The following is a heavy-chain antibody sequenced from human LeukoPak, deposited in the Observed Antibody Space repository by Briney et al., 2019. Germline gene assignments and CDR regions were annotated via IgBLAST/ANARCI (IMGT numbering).Heavy chain of an antibody. V-gene: IGHV4-34*01. CDR1: GGSFSGYY. Sequence: SETLSLTCAAYGGSFSGYYWSWIRQPPGKGLEWIGEINHSGSTNYNPSLKSRVTISVDTSKNQFSLKLSSVTAADTAVYYCARGRIAVDWGQGTLVTVSS. CDR2: INHSGST. CDR3: ARGRIAVD. D-gene: IGHD6-19*01. J-gene: IGHJ4*02.